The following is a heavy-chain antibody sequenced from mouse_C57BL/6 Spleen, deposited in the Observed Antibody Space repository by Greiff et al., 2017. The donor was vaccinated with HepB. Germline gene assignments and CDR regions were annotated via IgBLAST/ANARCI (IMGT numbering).Heavy chain of an antibody. CDR2: IYPSDSET. CDR1: GYTFTSYW. CDR3: ARRDSSGTWFAY. V-gene: IGHV1-61*01. J-gene: IGHJ3*01. Sequence: QVQLQQPGAELVRPGSSVKLSCKASGYTFTSYWMDWVKQRPGQGLEWIGNIYPSDSETHYNQKFKDKATLTVDKSSSTAYMQLSSLTSEDSAVYYCARRDSSGTWFAYWGQRTLVTVSA. D-gene: IGHD3-2*02.